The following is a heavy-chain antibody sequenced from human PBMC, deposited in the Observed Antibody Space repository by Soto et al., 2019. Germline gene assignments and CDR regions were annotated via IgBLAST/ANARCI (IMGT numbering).Heavy chain of an antibody. Sequence: SVKVSCKASGGTVSSYAISWVRQAPGQGLEWMGGIIPIFGTANYARKFQGRVTITADESTSTAYMELSNLRIEDTAVYYRARDCSGGSCYHYYGMDVWGQGTTVTV. CDR3: ARDCSGGSCYHYYGMDV. CDR2: IIPIFGTA. CDR1: GGTVSSYA. D-gene: IGHD2-15*01. V-gene: IGHV1-69*13. J-gene: IGHJ6*02.